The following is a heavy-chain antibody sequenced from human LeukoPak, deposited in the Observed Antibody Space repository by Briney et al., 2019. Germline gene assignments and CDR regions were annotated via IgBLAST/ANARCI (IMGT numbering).Heavy chain of an antibody. D-gene: IGHD3-22*01. V-gene: IGHV3-30*04. CDR2: ISYDGSNK. CDR1: GFTFSSYA. J-gene: IGHJ4*02. Sequence: GGSLRLSCAASGFTFSSYAMHWVRQAPGKGLEWVAVISYDGSNKYYADSVKGRFTISRDNSRNTLYLQMNSLRAEDTAVYYCAKDRPRITMIVVATPALFDYWGQGTLVTVSS. CDR3: AKDRPRITMIVVATPALFDY.